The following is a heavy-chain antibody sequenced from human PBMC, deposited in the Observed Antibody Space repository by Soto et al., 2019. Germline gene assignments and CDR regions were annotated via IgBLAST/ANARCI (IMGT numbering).Heavy chain of an antibody. Sequence: GGSLRLSCAASGFPVSDNYMTWVRLTPGKGLEWVSVIYSDGRTYHADSVMGRFTISRANSENALYLQMDRLRVDDTAVYYCEKGVEHNDNYLQFQYWGPGTLVTVSS. D-gene: IGHD1-1*01. V-gene: IGHV3-53*01. CDR1: GFPVSDNY. CDR3: EKGVEHNDNYLQFQY. CDR2: IYSDGRT. J-gene: IGHJ4*02.